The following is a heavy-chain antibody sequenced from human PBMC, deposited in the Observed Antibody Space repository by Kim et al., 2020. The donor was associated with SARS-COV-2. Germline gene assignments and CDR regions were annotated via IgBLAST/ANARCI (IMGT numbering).Heavy chain of an antibody. CDR1: GGSISSYY. D-gene: IGHD2-2*01. J-gene: IGHJ5*02. CDR2: IYYSGST. CDR3: ARPTRQFGWFDP. V-gene: IGHV4-59*08. Sequence: SETLSLTCTVSGGSISSYYWSWIRQPPGKGLEWIGYIYYSGSTNYNPSLKSRVTISVDTSKNQFSLKLSSVTAADTAVYYCARPTRQFGWFDPWGQGTLV.